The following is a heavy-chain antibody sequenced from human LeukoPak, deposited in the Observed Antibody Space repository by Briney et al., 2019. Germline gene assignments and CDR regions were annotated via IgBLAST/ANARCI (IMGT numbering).Heavy chain of an antibody. CDR1: GFTFGSYS. V-gene: IGHV3-21*01. CDR3: AREYSKPLGIDY. D-gene: IGHD4-11*01. CDR2: ISSSSSYI. Sequence: GGSLSLSCAASGFTFGSYSMNWVRQAPGKWREWVSSISSSSSYIYYADSVKGRFTISRDNAKNSLYQQMNSLRAEDTAVYYCAREYSKPLGIDYWGQGTLVTVSS. J-gene: IGHJ4*02.